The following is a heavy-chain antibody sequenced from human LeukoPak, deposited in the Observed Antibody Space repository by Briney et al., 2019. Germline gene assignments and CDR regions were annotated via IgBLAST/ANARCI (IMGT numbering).Heavy chain of an antibody. D-gene: IGHD6-13*01. CDR2: INPNSGGT. CDR3: ARVGEDSSSWYYNWFDP. J-gene: IGHJ5*02. CDR1: GYTFTGYY. Sequence: ASVKVSCKASGYTFTGYYMHWVRQAPGQGLEWRGWINPNSGGTNYAQKFQGRVTMTRDTSISTAYMELSRLRSDDTAVYYCARVGEDSSSWYYNWFDPWGQGTLVTVSS. V-gene: IGHV1-2*02.